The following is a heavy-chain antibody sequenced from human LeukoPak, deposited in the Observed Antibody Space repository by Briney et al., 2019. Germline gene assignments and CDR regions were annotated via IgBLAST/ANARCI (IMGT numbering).Heavy chain of an antibody. V-gene: IGHV1-69*13. Sequence: SVKVSCKASGGTFSNYAISWVRQAPGQGLEWMGGIIPIFGTANYAQKFQGRVTITADESTSIAYMELSSLRSEDTAVYYCARDWGGVYSSTELDYWGQGTLVTVSS. CDR2: IIPIFGTA. CDR3: ARDWGGVYSSTELDY. D-gene: IGHD6-13*01. CDR1: GGTFSNYA. J-gene: IGHJ4*02.